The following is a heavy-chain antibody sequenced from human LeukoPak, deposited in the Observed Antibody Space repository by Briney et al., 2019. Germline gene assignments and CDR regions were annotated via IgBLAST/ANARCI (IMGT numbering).Heavy chain of an antibody. D-gene: IGHD5-18*01. Sequence: GASVKVSCKASGGTFSSYAISWVRQAPGQGLEWMGRIIPILGIANYAQKFQGRVTITADKSTSTAYMELSSLRSEDTAVYYCASTTHTNSGYSYGYGNFDYWGQGTLVTVSS. CDR1: GGTFSSYA. V-gene: IGHV1-69*04. J-gene: IGHJ4*02. CDR3: ASTTHTNSGYSYGYGNFDY. CDR2: IIPILGIA.